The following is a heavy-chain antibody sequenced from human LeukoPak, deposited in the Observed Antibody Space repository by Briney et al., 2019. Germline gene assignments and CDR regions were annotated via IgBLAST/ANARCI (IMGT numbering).Heavy chain of an antibody. CDR1: GYTFTSYD. Sequence: ASVKVSCKASGYTFTSYDINWVRQATGQGLEWMGRMNPNSSSTGYAEKFQGRVTVSRNNSISAAYMELNSLRSEDTAVYFCARGPSGSPFYYMDVWGKGTTVTVSS. D-gene: IGHD1-26*01. CDR2: MNPNSSST. V-gene: IGHV1-8*03. CDR3: ARGPSGSPFYYMDV. J-gene: IGHJ6*03.